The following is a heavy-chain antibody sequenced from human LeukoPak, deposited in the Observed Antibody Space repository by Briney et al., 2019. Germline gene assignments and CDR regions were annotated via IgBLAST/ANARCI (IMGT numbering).Heavy chain of an antibody. CDR1: DDSINAYYSYS. V-gene: IGHV4-59*01. D-gene: IGHD6-19*01. CDR3: ARHISGWYGGFDY. CDR2: IYYSGST. J-gene: IGHJ4*02. Sequence: SETLSLTCTVSDDSINAYYSYSWSWIRQPPGKGLEWIGYIYYSGSTNYNPSLKSRVTISVDTSKNQFSLKLSSVTAADTAVYYCARHISGWYGGFDYWGQGTLVTVSS.